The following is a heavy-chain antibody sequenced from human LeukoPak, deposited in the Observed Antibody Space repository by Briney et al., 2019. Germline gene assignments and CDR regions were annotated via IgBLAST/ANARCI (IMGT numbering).Heavy chain of an antibody. V-gene: IGHV4-39*01. CDR2: IYYSGST. Sequence: SETLSLTCTVSGGSISSSSYYWGWIRQPPGKGLEWIGSIYYSGSTYYNPSLKSRVTVSVDTSKNQFSLKLSSVTAADTAVYYCASPGVQYCSSTSCYYFDYWGQGTLVTVSS. CDR3: ASPGVQYCSSTSCYYFDY. D-gene: IGHD2-2*01. CDR1: GGSISSSSYY. J-gene: IGHJ4*02.